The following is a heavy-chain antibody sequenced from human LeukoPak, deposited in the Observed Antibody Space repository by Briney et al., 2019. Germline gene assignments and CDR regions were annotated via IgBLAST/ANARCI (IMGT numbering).Heavy chain of an antibody. Sequence: SETLSLTCTVSGGSISSYYWSWIRQPPGKGLEWIGYIYYSGSTNYNPSLKSRVTIPVDTSKNQFSLKLSSVTAADTAVYYCARSRWRFDYWGQGTLVTVSS. CDR1: GGSISSYY. D-gene: IGHD1-1*01. V-gene: IGHV4-59*01. CDR3: ARSRWRFDY. CDR2: IYYSGST. J-gene: IGHJ4*02.